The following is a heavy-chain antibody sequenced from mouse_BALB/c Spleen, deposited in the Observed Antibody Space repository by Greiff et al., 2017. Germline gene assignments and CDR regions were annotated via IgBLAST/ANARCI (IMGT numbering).Heavy chain of an antibody. Sequence: VQLQESGPGLVAPSQSLSITCTVSGFSLTSYGVHWVRQPPGKGLEWLGVIWAGGSTNYNSALMSRLSISKDNSKSQVFLKMNSLQTDDTAMYYCARGDGNYKWFAYWGQGTLVTVSA. CDR2: IWAGGST. V-gene: IGHV2-9*02. D-gene: IGHD2-1*01. CDR1: GFSLTSYG. CDR3: ARGDGNYKWFAY. J-gene: IGHJ3*01.